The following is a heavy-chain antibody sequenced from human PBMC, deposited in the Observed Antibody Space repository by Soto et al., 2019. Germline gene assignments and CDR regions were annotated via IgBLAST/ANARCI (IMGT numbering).Heavy chain of an antibody. CDR2: VYYTGST. D-gene: IGHD3-9*01. V-gene: IGHV4-59*08. Sequence: SETLSVTRTVSGASISNFDWGCIRLPLRKGLERIVYVYYTGSTSYNPSLKRRVTFSADSSRGQFSLRLNSVTAADTAVYYCARTVLGPDLLADSFVDYYYYMDVWGQGTTVTVS. CDR3: ARTVLGPDLLADSFVDYYYYMDV. J-gene: IGHJ6*03. CDR1: GASISNFD.